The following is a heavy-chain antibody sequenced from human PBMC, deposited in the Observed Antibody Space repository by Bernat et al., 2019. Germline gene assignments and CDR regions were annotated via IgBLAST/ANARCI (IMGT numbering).Heavy chain of an antibody. J-gene: IGHJ6*02. CDR2: ISAYNGNT. D-gene: IGHD4-17*01. CDR1: GYTFTSYG. CDR3: ARGPRGTTVTISDPNYYYYGMDV. Sequence: QVQLVQSGAEVKKPGASVKVSCKASGYTFTSYGISWVRQAPGQGLEWMGWISAYNGNTNYAQKLQGRVTMTTDTSTSTAYMELRSLRSDETAVYYCARGPRGTTVTISDPNYYYYGMDVWGQGTTVTVSS. V-gene: IGHV1-18*04.